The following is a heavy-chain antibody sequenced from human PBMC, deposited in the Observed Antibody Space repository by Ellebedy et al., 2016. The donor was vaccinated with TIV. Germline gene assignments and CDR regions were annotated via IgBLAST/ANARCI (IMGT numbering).Heavy chain of an antibody. J-gene: IGHJ4*02. CDR1: GGLVNSSRHY. Sequence: MPSETLSLTCDVSGGLVNSSRHYWAWLRQPPGKGLEWIGSVYYSGRPYYNPSFKSRVTLSADTSKNQFSLNPRTVTAADTAVYYCARTDPWQPIDDWGQGILVSVSS. CDR2: VYYSGRP. D-gene: IGHD2-21*02. CDR3: ARTDPWQPIDD. V-gene: IGHV4-39*01.